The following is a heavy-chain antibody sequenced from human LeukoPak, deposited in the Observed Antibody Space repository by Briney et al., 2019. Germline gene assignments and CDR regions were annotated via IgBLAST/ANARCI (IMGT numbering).Heavy chain of an antibody. CDR1: GFIFASYN. V-gene: IGHV3-21*01. D-gene: IGHD2-15*01. J-gene: IGHJ4*02. CDR2: ISGSRTFV. CDR3: ARGLKGDSAGLDL. Sequence: GSLRLSCAASGFIFASYNMNRVRQAPGRGLEWVSSISGSRTFVFYADSVEGRFTVSRDNARDSLYLQMDSLKFDDTAVYYCARGLKGDSAGLDLWGEGSLVTVSS.